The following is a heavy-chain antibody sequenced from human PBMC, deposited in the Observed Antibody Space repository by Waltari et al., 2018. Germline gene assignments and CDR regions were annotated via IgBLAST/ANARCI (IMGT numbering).Heavy chain of an antibody. J-gene: IGHJ5*02. CDR3: AKGGVGLLNGFDP. V-gene: IGHV3-23*04. Sequence: EVQLVESGGGLVQPGGSLRLSCAASGFTFSSYAMSWVRQAPGKGLGWVSAISGSGGSTYYADSGKGRVTISRDNSKNTLYLQMNSRRAEDTAVYYCAKGGVGLLNGFDPWGQGTLVTVSS. CDR2: ISGSGGST. D-gene: IGHD5-18*01. CDR1: GFTFSSYA.